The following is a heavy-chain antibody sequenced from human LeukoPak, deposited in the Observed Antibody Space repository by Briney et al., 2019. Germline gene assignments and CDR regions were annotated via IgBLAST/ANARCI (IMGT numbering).Heavy chain of an antibody. D-gene: IGHD1-26*01. J-gene: IGHJ4*02. Sequence: GASVKVSCKASGGTFSSYAISWVRQAPGQGLGWMGGIIPIFGTANYAQKFQGRVTITTDESTSTAYMELSSLRSEDTAVYYCAREGELYYALDYWGQGTLVTVSS. CDR3: AREGELYYALDY. V-gene: IGHV1-69*05. CDR2: IIPIFGTA. CDR1: GGTFSSYA.